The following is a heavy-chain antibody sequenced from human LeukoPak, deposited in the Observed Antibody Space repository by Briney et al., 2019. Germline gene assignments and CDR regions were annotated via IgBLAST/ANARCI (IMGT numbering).Heavy chain of an antibody. CDR3: ARDLIPGYCSSNSCSIFDY. D-gene: IGHD2-2*03. Sequence: ASVKVSCKASGYTFTGYYMHWVRQAPGQGLEWMGWINPNSGGTNYAQKFQGRVTMTRDTSISTAYMELSRLRSDDTAVYYCARDLIPGYCSSNSCSIFDYWGQGTLVTVSS. V-gene: IGHV1-2*02. CDR1: GYTFTGYY. CDR2: INPNSGGT. J-gene: IGHJ4*02.